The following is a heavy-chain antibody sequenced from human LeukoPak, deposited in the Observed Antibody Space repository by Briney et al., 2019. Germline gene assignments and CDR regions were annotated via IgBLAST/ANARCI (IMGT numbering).Heavy chain of an antibody. Sequence: GSLRLSWAASGFTFDDYGMSWVRQAPGKGLEWVAVISYDGSNKYYADSVKGRFTISRDNSKNTLYLQMNSLRAEDTAVYYCARARSSCGYGDAFDIWGQGTMVTVSS. CDR2: ISYDGSNK. CDR1: GFTFDDYG. J-gene: IGHJ3*02. CDR3: ARARSSCGYGDAFDI. V-gene: IGHV3-30*03. D-gene: IGHD5-18*01.